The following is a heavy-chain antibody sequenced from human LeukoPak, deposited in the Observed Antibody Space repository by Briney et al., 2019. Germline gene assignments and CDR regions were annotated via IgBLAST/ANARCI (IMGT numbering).Heavy chain of an antibody. CDR3: ARRGGQYIAAGPSARDAFDI. Sequence: SETLSLTCTVSGGSISSGSYYWSWIRQPAGKGLEWIGRIYTSGSTNYNPSLKSRVTISVDTSKNQFSLKLSSVTAADTAVYYCARRGGQYIAAGPSARDAFDIWGQGTMVTVSS. V-gene: IGHV4-61*02. J-gene: IGHJ3*02. D-gene: IGHD6-13*01. CDR1: GGSISSGSYY. CDR2: IYTSGST.